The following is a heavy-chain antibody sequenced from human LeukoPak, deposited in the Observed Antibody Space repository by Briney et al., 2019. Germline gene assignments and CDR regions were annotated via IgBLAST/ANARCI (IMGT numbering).Heavy chain of an antibody. Sequence: PGGSLRLSCAASGFTFSSYGMHWVRQAPGKGLEWVSFIRYDGSNKYYADSMKGRFTISRDNSKNTLYLQMNSLRAEDTAVYYCVKDYDFWSGYYSPTRGYFDYWGQGTLVTVSS. D-gene: IGHD3-3*01. V-gene: IGHV3-30*02. CDR1: GFTFSSYG. CDR2: IRYDGSNK. CDR3: VKDYDFWSGYYSPTRGYFDY. J-gene: IGHJ4*02.